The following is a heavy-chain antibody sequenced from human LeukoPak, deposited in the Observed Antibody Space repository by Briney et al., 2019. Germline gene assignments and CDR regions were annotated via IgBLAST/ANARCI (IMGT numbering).Heavy chain of an antibody. Sequence: GGSLRLSCAASGFTFSDYYMSWTRQAPGKGLEWISYISSSTMTIHYADSVKGRFTISRDNAKNSLLLQMNSLRAEDSAVYYCARVGDDYNEYVDYWGQGTLVTVSS. J-gene: IGHJ4*02. CDR1: GFTFSDYY. CDR2: ISSSTMTI. V-gene: IGHV3-11*04. CDR3: ARVGDDYNEYVDY. D-gene: IGHD5-24*01.